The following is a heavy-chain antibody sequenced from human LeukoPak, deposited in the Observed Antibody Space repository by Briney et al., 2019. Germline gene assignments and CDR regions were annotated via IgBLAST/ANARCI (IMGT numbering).Heavy chain of an antibody. Sequence: GGSLRLSCAASGFTFDDYAMHWVRQAPGKGLEWVSGISWNSGSIGYADSVKGRFTISRDNAKNSLYLQMNSLRAEDTALYYCAKEASSSSLSYYYYMDVWDKGTTVTVSS. CDR2: ISWNSGSI. J-gene: IGHJ6*03. D-gene: IGHD6-6*01. CDR3: AKEASSSSLSYYYYMDV. V-gene: IGHV3-9*01. CDR1: GFTFDDYA.